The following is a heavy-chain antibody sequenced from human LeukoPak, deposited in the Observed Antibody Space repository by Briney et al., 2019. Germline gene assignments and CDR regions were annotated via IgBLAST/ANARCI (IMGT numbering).Heavy chain of an antibody. Sequence: GGSLRLSCAASGFTVSSNYMSWVRQAPGKGLEWVSVIYSGGSTYYADSVKGRFTISRDNSKNTLYLQMNSLRAEDTAVYYCARQSGGSYYYYGMDVWGQGTTVTVSS. CDR1: GFTVSSNY. CDR2: IYSGGST. V-gene: IGHV3-53*01. CDR3: ARQSGGSYYYYGMDV. J-gene: IGHJ6*02. D-gene: IGHD2-15*01.